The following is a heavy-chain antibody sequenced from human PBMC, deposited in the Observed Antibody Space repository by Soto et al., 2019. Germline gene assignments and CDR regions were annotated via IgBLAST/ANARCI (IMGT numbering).Heavy chain of an antibody. CDR1: GYTFTSYD. Sequence: QVQLVQSGAEVKKPGASVKVSCKASGYTFTSYDINWVRQATGQGLEWMGWMNPNSGNTGYAQKFQGRVTMTRNTSISTAYMELSSLRSEDTAVYYCARVKREPAALELYYYYGMDVWGQGTTVTVSS. J-gene: IGHJ6*02. CDR2: MNPNSGNT. CDR3: ARVKREPAALELYYYYGMDV. D-gene: IGHD2-2*01. V-gene: IGHV1-8*01.